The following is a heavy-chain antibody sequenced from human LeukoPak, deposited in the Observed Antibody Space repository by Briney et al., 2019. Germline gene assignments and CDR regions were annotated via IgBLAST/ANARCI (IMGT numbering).Heavy chain of an antibody. D-gene: IGHD3-22*01. J-gene: IGHJ4*02. CDR1: GFTFSDYY. CDR2: ISSSGSTI. V-gene: IGHV3-11*01. CDR3: ARVNGNYDSSGTFDY. Sequence: GGSLRLSCAASGFTFSDYYMSWIRQAPGKGLEWVSYISSSGSTIYYADSVKGRFTISRDNAKNSLYLQKNSLRAEDTAVYYCARVNGNYDSSGTFDYWGQGTLVTVSS.